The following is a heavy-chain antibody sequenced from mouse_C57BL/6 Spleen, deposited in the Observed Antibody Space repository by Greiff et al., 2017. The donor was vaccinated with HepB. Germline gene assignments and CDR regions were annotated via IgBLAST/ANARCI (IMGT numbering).Heavy chain of an antibody. Sequence: VQLQQSGAELVKPGASVKLSCKASGYTFTEYTIHGVKHRSGQGLEWIGWFYPGSGSIKYNEKFKGKATLTADKSSSTAYMERRRLTSEDSAVYFCARNYGSSWRYAMEHWGQGTSVTVSS. D-gene: IGHD1-1*01. V-gene: IGHV1-62-2*01. J-gene: IGHJ4*01. CDR3: ARNYGSSWRYAMEH. CDR2: FYPGSGSI. CDR1: GYTFTEYT.